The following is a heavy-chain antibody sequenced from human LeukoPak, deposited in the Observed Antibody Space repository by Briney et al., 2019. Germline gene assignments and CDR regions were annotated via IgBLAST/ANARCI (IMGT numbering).Heavy chain of an antibody. J-gene: IGHJ4*02. CDR1: GGSISRYY. V-gene: IGHV4-59*01. CDR3: ASLRGSGWPFDY. CDR2: IYYSGST. D-gene: IGHD6-19*01. Sequence: SETLSLTCTVSGGSISRYYWSWIRQPPGKGLEWIGYIYYSGSTNYNPSLKSRVTISVDTSKNQFSLKLSSVTAADTAVYYCASLRGSGWPFDYWGQGTLVTVSS.